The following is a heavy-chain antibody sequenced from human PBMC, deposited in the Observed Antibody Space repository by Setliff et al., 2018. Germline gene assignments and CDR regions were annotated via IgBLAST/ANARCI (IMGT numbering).Heavy chain of an antibody. Sequence: SETLSLTCTVSGGSIRSYYWNWIRQPPGKGLEWIGYIYYSGSTNYNPSLKSRVTISVDTSKNHFSLKLSSVTAADTAVYYCARRSVGGWYGLGYWGRGTLVTVSS. J-gene: IGHJ4*02. V-gene: IGHV4-59*12. D-gene: IGHD6-19*01. CDR1: GGSIRSYY. CDR2: IYYSGST. CDR3: ARRSVGGWYGLGY.